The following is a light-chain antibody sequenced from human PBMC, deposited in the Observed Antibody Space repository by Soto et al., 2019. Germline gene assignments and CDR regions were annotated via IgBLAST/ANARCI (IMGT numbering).Light chain of an antibody. CDR2: DAS. CDR3: QQYNSYWT. CDR1: QTISVS. Sequence: IQMTQSPSTLSASVADTVTITCRASQTISVSLAWYQQKPGKAPNLLIYDASTLQGGVPSRFSGSGSGTEFTLTVTSLQPDDFATYYCQQYNSYWTFGQGTKV. V-gene: IGKV1-5*01. J-gene: IGKJ1*01.